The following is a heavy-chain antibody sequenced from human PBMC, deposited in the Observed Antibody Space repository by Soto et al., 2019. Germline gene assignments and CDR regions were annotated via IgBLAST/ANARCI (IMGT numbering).Heavy chain of an antibody. D-gene: IGHD2-8*01. CDR3: ARSSGYCTNGVCYYYYGMDV. J-gene: IGHJ6*02. Sequence: GGSLRLSCAASGFTFSSYDMHWVRQAPGKGLEWVSAIGAAGDTYYPGSVKGRFTISRENAKNSLYLQMNSLRAGDTAVYYCARSSGYCTNGVCYYYYGMDVWGQGTTVTVSS. CDR2: IGAAGDT. CDR1: GFTFSSYD. V-gene: IGHV3-13*01.